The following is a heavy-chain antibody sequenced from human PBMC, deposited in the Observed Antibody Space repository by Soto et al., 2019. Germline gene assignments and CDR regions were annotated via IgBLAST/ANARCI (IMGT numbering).Heavy chain of an antibody. CDR3: ATLWGQE. J-gene: IGHJ4*02. CDR1: GGSISSSSYY. D-gene: IGHD3-10*01. Sequence: QLQLQESGPGLVKPSETLSLTCTVSGGSISSSSYYWGWIRQPPGKWLEWIGRLYYSGSTYYNPSLTSRVTISVDTSKNQFSLTLSSVTAADTAVYYCATLWGQEWGQGTLVTGSS. CDR2: LYYSGST. V-gene: IGHV4-39*01.